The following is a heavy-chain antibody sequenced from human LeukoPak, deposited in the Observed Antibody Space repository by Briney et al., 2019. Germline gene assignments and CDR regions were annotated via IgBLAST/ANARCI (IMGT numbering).Heavy chain of an antibody. CDR1: GLTFSSYA. CDR3: AKDQNTYYDILTGYWDAFDI. Sequence: GGSLRLSCAASGLTFSSYAMSWVRQAPGKGLEWVSAISGSGGSTYYADSVKGRFTISRDNSKNTLYLQMNSLRAEDTAVYYCAKDQNTYYDILTGYWDAFDIWGQGTMVTVSS. V-gene: IGHV3-23*01. CDR2: ISGSGGST. D-gene: IGHD3-9*01. J-gene: IGHJ3*02.